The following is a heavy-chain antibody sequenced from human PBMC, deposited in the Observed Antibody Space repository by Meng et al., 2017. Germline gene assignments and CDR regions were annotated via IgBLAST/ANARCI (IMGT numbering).Heavy chain of an antibody. CDR2: VRWNSGSI. J-gene: IGHJ3*02. V-gene: IGHV3-9*01. Sequence: SLKISCAASGFTFDDYAMHWVRQPPGKGLEWFSGVRWNSGSIGYADSWKGRVTIYRDNAKNSLYLHMNGLRAADTALYYCAKEGPRAGYSSSWYPLVGAFDIWGQGTMVTVSS. CDR1: GFTFDDYA. D-gene: IGHD6-13*01. CDR3: AKEGPRAGYSSSWYPLVGAFDI.